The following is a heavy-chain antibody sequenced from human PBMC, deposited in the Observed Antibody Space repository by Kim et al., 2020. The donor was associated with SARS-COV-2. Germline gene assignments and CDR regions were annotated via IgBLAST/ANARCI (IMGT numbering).Heavy chain of an antibody. J-gene: IGHJ4*02. Sequence: SETLSLTCTVSGDSIATTYYWGWIRQPPGKGLEWIGSLYHSGDIYYRPSLKSRVAISLEKSRNQFSLKLNSVTAADRAVYLCARIGLYGTGIIVDYWGQGILVTVS. V-gene: IGHV4-38-2*02. D-gene: IGHD3-10*01. CDR2: LYHSGDI. CDR1: GDSIATTYY. CDR3: ARIGLYGTGIIVDY.